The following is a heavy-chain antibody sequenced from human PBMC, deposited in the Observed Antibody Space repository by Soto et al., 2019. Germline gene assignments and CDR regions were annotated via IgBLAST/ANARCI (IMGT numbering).Heavy chain of an antibody. CDR1: GGLFSSYP. V-gene: IGHV1-69*13. CDR3: ARGGSGYTWFNEF. Sequence: GASVKVSCKASGGLFSSYPISWVRQVPGQGLEWMGGIIPVFQTAYYTQRFRGRVTITADESTNTAYMELSSLRSEDTAIYYCARGGSGYTWFNEFWGQGTLVTVSS. CDR2: IIPVFQTA. D-gene: IGHD3-22*01. J-gene: IGHJ4*02.